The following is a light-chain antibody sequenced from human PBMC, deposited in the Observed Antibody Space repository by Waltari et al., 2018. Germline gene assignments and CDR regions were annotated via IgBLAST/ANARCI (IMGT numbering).Light chain of an antibody. V-gene: IGLV2-11*01. CDR3: CSYAGSYL. Sequence: QSALTQPRSVSGSPGQSVTISCTGTISDVGGYNYVSWYQQHPGKAPKLMIYDVSKRPSGVPDRFSGSKSGNTASLGLQAEDEADYYCCSYAGSYLFGGGTKLTVL. CDR2: DVS. CDR1: ISDVGGYNY. J-gene: IGLJ3*02.